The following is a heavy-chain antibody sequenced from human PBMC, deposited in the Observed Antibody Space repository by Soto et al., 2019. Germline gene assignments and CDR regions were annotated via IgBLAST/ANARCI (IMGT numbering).Heavy chain of an antibody. D-gene: IGHD2-2*02. CDR3: AKESKGIVVVPAAITY. V-gene: IGHV3-23*01. CDR1: GFTFSSYA. J-gene: IGHJ4*02. CDR2: ISGSGGST. Sequence: GESLKISCAASGFTFSSYAMSWVRQAPGKGLEWVSAISGSGGSTYYADSVKGRFTISRDNSKNTLYLQMNSLRAEDTAVYYCAKESKGIVVVPAAITYWGQGTLVTVSS.